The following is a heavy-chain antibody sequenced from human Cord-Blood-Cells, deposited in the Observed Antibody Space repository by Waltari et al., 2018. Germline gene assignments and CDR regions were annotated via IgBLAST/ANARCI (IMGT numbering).Heavy chain of an antibody. CDR3: ARHFGSYYAFDI. J-gene: IGHJ3*02. Sequence: QLQLQESGPGLVKPSETLSLTCTVSVGSISSSSYYWGWIRQPPGKGLEWIGSIYYSGSTYYNPSLKSRVTISVDTSKNQFSLKLSSVTAADTAVYYCARHFGSYYAFDIWGQGTMVTVSS. D-gene: IGHD1-26*01. CDR1: VGSISSSSYY. CDR2: IYYSGST. V-gene: IGHV4-39*01.